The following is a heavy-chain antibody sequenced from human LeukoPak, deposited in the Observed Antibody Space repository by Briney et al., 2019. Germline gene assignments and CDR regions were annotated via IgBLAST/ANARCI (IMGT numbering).Heavy chain of an antibody. J-gene: IGHJ3*02. CDR2: IIPIFGTA. D-gene: IGHD2-2*01. CDR3: ARDRVVVVPAAHYGAFDI. Sequence: ASVEVSCKASGGTFSSYAISWVRQAPGQGLEWMGGIIPIFGTANYAQKFQGRVTITADESTSTAYMELSSLRSEDTAVYYCARDRVVVVPAAHYGAFDIWGQGTMVTVSS. CDR1: GGTFSSYA. V-gene: IGHV1-69*01.